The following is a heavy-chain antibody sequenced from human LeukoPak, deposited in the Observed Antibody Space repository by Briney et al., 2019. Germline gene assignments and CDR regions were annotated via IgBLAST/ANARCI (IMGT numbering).Heavy chain of an antibody. V-gene: IGHV3-30*02. D-gene: IGHD2-15*01. Sequence: GGSLRLSCAASGFTFSSYSMNWVRQAPGKGLEWVAFIQYDGSIKLYGDSVKGRFTISRDNSKNTLYLQMNSLRPEDTAVYYCARDIVVVVAAPLDVWGKGTTVTVSS. CDR1: GFTFSSYS. J-gene: IGHJ6*04. CDR3: ARDIVVVVAAPLDV. CDR2: IQYDGSIK.